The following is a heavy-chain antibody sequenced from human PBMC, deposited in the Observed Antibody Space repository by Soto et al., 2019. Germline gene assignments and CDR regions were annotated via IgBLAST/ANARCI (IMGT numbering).Heavy chain of an antibody. Sequence: QVQLVQSGAEVKKPGASVKVSCKASGYTFTGYYMHWVRQAPGQGLEWMGWINPNSGGTNYAQKFQGRVTMTRDTSISTAYMELSRLISDDTAVYYCARKEDIVVVPAAMPTFPFDYWGQGTLVTVSS. CDR1: GYTFTGYY. CDR2: INPNSGGT. V-gene: IGHV1-2*02. J-gene: IGHJ4*02. D-gene: IGHD2-2*01. CDR3: ARKEDIVVVPAAMPTFPFDY.